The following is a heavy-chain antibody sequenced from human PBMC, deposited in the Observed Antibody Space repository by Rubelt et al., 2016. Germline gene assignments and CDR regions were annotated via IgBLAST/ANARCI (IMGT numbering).Heavy chain of an antibody. CDR1: GYTFTTYG. D-gene: IGHD2-2*01. J-gene: IGHJ5*02. CDR3: ARGYCSSANCLFNWFDP. Sequence: QVQLVQSGAEVKKPGASVKVSCKASGYTFTTYGISWVRQAPGQGLEWMGWIRTYNGNTNYAQKLQGRVTMTTDTSTRAAYMELRGLRSDDTVMYFCARGYCSSANCLFNWFDPWGQGTLVTVSS. V-gene: IGHV1-18*01. CDR2: IRTYNGNT.